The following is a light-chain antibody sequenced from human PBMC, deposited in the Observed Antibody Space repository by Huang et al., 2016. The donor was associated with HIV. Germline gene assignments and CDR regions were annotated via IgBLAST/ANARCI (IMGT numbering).Light chain of an antibody. CDR2: SAS. Sequence: DIQMTQSPSSLSASVGDRVTITCRASENIRRYLNWYQQKPGKPPKLLIHSASTLQSGVPSRFSGSGSGTDFTLTITSLQPEDFATYYCQGSLSIPHTFGQGTNLEI. CDR3: QGSLSIPHT. V-gene: IGKV1-39*01. CDR1: ENIRRY. J-gene: IGKJ2*01.